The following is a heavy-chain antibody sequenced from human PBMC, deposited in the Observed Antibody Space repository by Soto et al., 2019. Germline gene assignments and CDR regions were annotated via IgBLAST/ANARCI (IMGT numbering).Heavy chain of an antibody. CDR2: IIPILGIA. CDR1: GGTFSSYT. CDR3: ATVGSSWYLFDP. J-gene: IGHJ5*02. D-gene: IGHD6-13*01. Sequence: QVQLVQSGAEVKKPGSSVKVSCKASGGTFSSYTISWLRQAPGQGLEWMGRIIPILGIANYAQKFQGRVTITADKSTSTAYMELSSLRSEDTAVYYCATVGSSWYLFDPWGQGTLVTVSS. V-gene: IGHV1-69*02.